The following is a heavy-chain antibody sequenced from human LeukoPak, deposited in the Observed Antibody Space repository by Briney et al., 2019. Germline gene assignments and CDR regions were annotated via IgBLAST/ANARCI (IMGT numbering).Heavy chain of an antibody. CDR1: Y. CDR3: ARSSKSYYDSSGYFYYYYGMDV. J-gene: IGHJ6*02. Sequence: YWXXIRQPPGKGXEWIGYIYYSGSTNYNPSLKSRVTISVDTSKNQFSLKLSSVTAADTAVYYCARSSKSYYDSSGYFYYYYGMDVWGQGTTVTVSS. V-gene: IGHV4-59*01. D-gene: IGHD3-22*01. CDR2: IYYSGST.